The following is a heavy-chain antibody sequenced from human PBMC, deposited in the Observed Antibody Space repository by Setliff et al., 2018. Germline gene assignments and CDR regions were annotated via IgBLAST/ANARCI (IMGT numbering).Heavy chain of an antibody. J-gene: IGHJ3*02. CDR1: GYTFTGYY. CDR2: INPNSGGT. D-gene: IGHD2-2*01. Sequence: ASVKVSCKASGYTFTGYYMHWVRQAPGQGLEWMGWINPNSGGTNYAQKFQGRITMTRDTSISTAYMELSRLRTDDTAVYDCARARRHTFCSSTSCFDGFDIWGQGTLVTVSS. V-gene: IGHV1-2*02. CDR3: ARARRHTFCSSTSCFDGFDI.